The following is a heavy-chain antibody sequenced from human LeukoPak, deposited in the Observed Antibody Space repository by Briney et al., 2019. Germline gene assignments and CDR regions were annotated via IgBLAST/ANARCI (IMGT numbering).Heavy chain of an antibody. D-gene: IGHD6-19*01. V-gene: IGHV3-66*01. Sequence: TGGSLRLSCAASGFTVSSNFMSWVRQAPGKGLEWVSVIYSGGSTYYADSVKGRFTISRDNSKNTLYLQMNSLRAEDTAMYYCARDSSGWPFDYWGQGTLVTVSS. CDR3: ARDSSGWPFDY. CDR1: GFTVSSNF. CDR2: IYSGGST. J-gene: IGHJ4*02.